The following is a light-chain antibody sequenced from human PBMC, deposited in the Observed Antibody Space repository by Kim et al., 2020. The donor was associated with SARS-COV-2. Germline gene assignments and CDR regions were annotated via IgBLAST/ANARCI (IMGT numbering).Light chain of an antibody. V-gene: IGLV3-1*01. CDR3: QAWDNNAAI. J-gene: IGLJ2*01. Sequence: SYELTQPPSVSVSPGQTATIPCSGDNLGGRYVSWYQQRPGQTGVGHVSRYRAALRDPRPILWLQLCNTATLTISGTQAMDEADYYCQAWDNNAAIFGGGT. CDR1: NLGGRY. CDR2: RY.